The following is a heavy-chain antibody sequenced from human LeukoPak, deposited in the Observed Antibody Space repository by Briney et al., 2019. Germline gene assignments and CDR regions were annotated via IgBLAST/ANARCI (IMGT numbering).Heavy chain of an antibody. CDR1: GFAFSNYW. Sequence: GGSLRLSCAASGFAFSNYWMNWARQAPGKGLEWVANIKQDGSETNYVDSVRGRFTISRDNANNSLYLQMNSLRAEDTALYYCGSTNSFSYWGRGTLVPVSS. D-gene: IGHD2-15*01. CDR3: GSTNSFSY. V-gene: IGHV3-7*01. J-gene: IGHJ4*02. CDR2: IKQDGSET.